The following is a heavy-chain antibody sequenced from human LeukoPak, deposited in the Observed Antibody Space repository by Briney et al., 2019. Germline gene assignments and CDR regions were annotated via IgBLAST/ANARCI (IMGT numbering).Heavy chain of an antibody. V-gene: IGHV4-34*01. CDR3: ARESVQQLAHD. D-gene: IGHD6-13*01. J-gene: IGHJ4*02. CDR1: GGSLSGYY. Sequence: SETLSLTCAVYGGSLSGYYWSWIRQPPGKGLEWIGEINHSGSTNYNPSLKSRVTISVDRSKNQFSLKLSSVTAADTAVYYCARESVQQLAHDWGQGTLVTVSS. CDR2: INHSGST.